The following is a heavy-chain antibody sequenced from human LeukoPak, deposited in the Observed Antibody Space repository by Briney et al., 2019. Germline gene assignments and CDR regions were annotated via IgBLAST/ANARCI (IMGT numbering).Heavy chain of an antibody. D-gene: IGHD6-19*01. CDR3: ARDPKPYSGWPYIDY. CDR2: ISSSGSTI. V-gene: IGHV3-11*01. Sequence: GGSLRLSCAASGFTFSDYYMSWICQAPGKGLEWVSYISSSGSTIYYADSVKGRFTISRDNAKNSLYLQMNSLRAEDTAVYYCARDPKPYSGWPYIDYWGQGTLVTVSS. CDR1: GFTFSDYY. J-gene: IGHJ4*02.